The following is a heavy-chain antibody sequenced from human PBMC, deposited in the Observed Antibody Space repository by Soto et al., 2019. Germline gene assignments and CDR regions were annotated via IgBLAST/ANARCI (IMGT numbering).Heavy chain of an antibody. CDR2: IAYSGDT. CDR3: ARDFENTPIGS. Sequence: SLTCAVSGASLTGGVYYWFWVRKPPGKRRKWIGYIAYSGDTCYSPSRRSRVTIRADRSNNNFSQTLKFLTAADTAVDSCARDFENTPIGSWGQGTPVTVSS. J-gene: IGHJ5*01. D-gene: IGHD3-9*01. CDR1: GASLTGGVYY. V-gene: IGHV4-31*11.